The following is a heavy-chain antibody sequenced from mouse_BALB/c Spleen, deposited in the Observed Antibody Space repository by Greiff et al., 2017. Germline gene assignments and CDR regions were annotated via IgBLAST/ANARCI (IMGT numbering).Heavy chain of an antibody. Sequence: VQGVESGPGLVAPSQSLSITCTVSGFSLTSYGVHWVRQPPGKGLEWLGVIWAGGSTNYNSALMSRLSISKDNSKSQVFLKMNSLQTDDTAMYYCARDGTFWFAYWGQGTLVTVSA. V-gene: IGHV2-9*02. CDR3: ARDGTFWFAY. J-gene: IGHJ3*01. CDR2: IWAGGST. CDR1: GFSLTSYG.